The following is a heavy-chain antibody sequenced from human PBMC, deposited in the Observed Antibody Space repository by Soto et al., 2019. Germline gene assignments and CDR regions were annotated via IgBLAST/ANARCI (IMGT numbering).Heavy chain of an antibody. V-gene: IGHV1-8*01. Sequence: QVQLVQSGAEVKKPGASVKVSCKASGYTFTSYDINWVRQATGQGLEWMGWMNPNSGNTGYAQKFQGRVTMTRNTSISTAYMELSSLRSEDTAVYYCASTPPYYYDSSGFNWFDPWGQGTLVTVSS. CDR2: MNPNSGNT. CDR3: ASTPPYYYDSSGFNWFDP. CDR1: GYTFTSYD. J-gene: IGHJ5*02. D-gene: IGHD3-22*01.